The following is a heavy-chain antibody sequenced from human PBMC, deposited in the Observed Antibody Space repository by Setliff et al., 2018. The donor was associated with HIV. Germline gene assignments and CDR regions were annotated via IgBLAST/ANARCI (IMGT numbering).Heavy chain of an antibody. J-gene: IGHJ4*02. Sequence: ASVKVSCKASGYTFTDYYMHWMRQAPGQGLEWMGWISAYNGNTNYAQKLQGRDTMTTDTSTSTAYMELRSLRSDDTAMYYCARETIAAAGTSGDYWGQGTLVTVSS. CDR1: GYTFTDYY. V-gene: IGHV1-18*04. CDR3: ARETIAAAGTSGDY. CDR2: ISAYNGNT. D-gene: IGHD6-13*01.